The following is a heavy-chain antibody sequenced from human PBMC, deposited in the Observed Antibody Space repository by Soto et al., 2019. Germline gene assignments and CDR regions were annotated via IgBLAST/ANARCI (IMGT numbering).Heavy chain of an antibody. Sequence: SETLSLTCTVSGSSISSYYWSWIRQPPGKGLEWIGYIYYSGSTNYNPSLKSRVTISVDTSKNQFSLKLSSVTAADTAVYYCARRVGNYPYYYYYMDVWGKGTTVTVSS. J-gene: IGHJ6*03. CDR3: ARRVGNYPYYYYYMDV. CDR1: GSSISSYY. CDR2: IYYSGST. D-gene: IGHD3-10*01. V-gene: IGHV4-59*08.